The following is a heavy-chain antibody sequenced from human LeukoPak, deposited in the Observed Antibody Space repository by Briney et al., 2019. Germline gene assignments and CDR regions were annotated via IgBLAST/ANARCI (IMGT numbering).Heavy chain of an antibody. J-gene: IGHJ4*02. CDR1: GGSISSGGYY. D-gene: IGHD3-22*01. CDR3: ASRAYYDSSGYLFDY. Sequence: SETLSLTCTVTGGSISSGGYYWSWLRQHRGRGLEWIGYIYYSGSTYYNPSLISLFIISVDTSKNQFSLKLSSVTAADTAVYYCASRAYYDSSGYLFDYWGQGTLVTVSS. CDR2: IYYSGST. V-gene: IGHV4-31*01.